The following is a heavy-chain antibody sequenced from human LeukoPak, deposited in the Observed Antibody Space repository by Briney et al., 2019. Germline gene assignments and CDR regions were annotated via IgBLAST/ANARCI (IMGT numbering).Heavy chain of an antibody. CDR2: ISSSSSTI. V-gene: IGHV3-48*04. CDR3: ARNLMTSHDAFDI. Sequence: GGSLRLSCAASGFTFSSYSMNWVRQAPGKGLEWVSYISSSSSTIYYADSVKGRFTISRDNAKNSLYLQMNSLRAEDTAVYYCARNLMTSHDAFDIWGQGTMVTVSS. J-gene: IGHJ3*02. CDR1: GFTFSSYS.